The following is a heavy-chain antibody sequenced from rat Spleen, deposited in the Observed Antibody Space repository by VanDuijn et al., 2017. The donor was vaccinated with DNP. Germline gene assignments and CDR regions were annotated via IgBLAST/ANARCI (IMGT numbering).Heavy chain of an antibody. J-gene: IGHJ4*01. CDR1: GFTFSNYA. CDR3: ARHMDTGPYYAMDV. D-gene: IGHD4-1*01. Sequence: EVQLVESGGDLVQPGRSLKLSCAASGFTFSNYAMAWVRQAPTKGLEWVASISAGGDNTYYRDSVKGRLTISRDNAKSMLYLQVDSLRPEDTATYYCARHMDTGPYYAMDVWGRGISVTVSS. V-gene: IGHV5-25*01. CDR2: ISAGGDNT.